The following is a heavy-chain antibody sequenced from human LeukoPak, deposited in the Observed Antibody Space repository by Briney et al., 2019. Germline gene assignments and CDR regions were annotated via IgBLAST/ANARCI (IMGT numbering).Heavy chain of an antibody. V-gene: IGHV4-59*01. CDR1: GGTISNYY. Sequence: ASETLCLTCAASGGTISNYYWNWIRQAPGKGLDWVGDINYSGSTNFYPSLKSRVISTLDASKNQSSLKLSCGTAADTAVYYCARIPVETAMVTWFDYGGQGPVVTVSA. D-gene: IGHD5-18*01. J-gene: IGHJ4*02. CDR2: INYSGST. CDR3: ARIPVETAMVTWFDY.